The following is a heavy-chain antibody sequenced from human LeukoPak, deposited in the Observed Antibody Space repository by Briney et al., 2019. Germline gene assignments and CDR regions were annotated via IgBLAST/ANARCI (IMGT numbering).Heavy chain of an antibody. Sequence: GASVTVSCKASGYSFTAYWIHWVRQAPGQGFEWVGCMNPNSGVTGYAQSFQGRVTMTRDTSISTAYMELNSLRSDDSSVYYCARDPGYLQSDYWGQGTLVSVPS. CDR3: ARDPGYLQSDY. V-gene: IGHV1-2*02. J-gene: IGHJ4*01. D-gene: IGHD5-24*01. CDR2: MNPNSGVT. CDR1: GYSFTAYW.